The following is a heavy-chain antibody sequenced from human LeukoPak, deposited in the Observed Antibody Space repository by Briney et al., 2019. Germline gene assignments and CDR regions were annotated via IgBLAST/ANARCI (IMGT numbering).Heavy chain of an antibody. J-gene: IGHJ4*02. V-gene: IGHV3-23*01. CDR2: ISGSGGST. CDR3: AKDNPYTTIVGVITTGGFDY. Sequence: GGSLRLSCAASGFTFSSYAMSWVHQAPGKGLEWVSAISGSGGSTYYAHPVKGRFTISRDNSKNTLYLQMNSLRAEDTAVYYCAKDNPYTTIVGVITTGGFDYWGQGTLVTVSS. D-gene: IGHD3-22*01. CDR1: GFTFSSYA.